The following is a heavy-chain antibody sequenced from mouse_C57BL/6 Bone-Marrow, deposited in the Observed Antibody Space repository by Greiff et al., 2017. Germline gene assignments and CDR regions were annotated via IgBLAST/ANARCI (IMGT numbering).Heavy chain of an antibody. CDR1: GYTFTSYG. D-gene: IGHD2-5*01. J-gene: IGHJ4*01. V-gene: IGHV1-81*01. Sequence: VQLQESGAELARPGASVKLSCKASGYTFTSYGISWVKQRTGQGLEWIGEIYPRSGNTYYNEKFKSKATLTVDKSSSTAYMQLSSLTSEDSAVYYCASPAYYSNYVNYYAMDYWGQGTSVTVSS. CDR2: IYPRSGNT. CDR3: ASPAYYSNYVNYYAMDY.